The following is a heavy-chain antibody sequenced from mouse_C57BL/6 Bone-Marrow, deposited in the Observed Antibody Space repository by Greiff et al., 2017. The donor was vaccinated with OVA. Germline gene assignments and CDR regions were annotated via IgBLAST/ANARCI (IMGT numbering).Heavy chain of an antibody. J-gene: IGHJ1*03. CDR1: GYTFTSYD. V-gene: IGHV1-85*01. D-gene: IGHD1-1*01. CDR3: APYYYGSSYDWYFDV. Sequence: VKLQESGPELVKPGASVKLSCKASGYTFTSYDINWVKQRPGQGLEWIGWIYPRDGSTKYNEKFKGKATLTVDTSSSTAYMELHSLTSEDSAVYFCAPYYYGSSYDWYFDVWGTGTTVTVSS. CDR2: IYPRDGST.